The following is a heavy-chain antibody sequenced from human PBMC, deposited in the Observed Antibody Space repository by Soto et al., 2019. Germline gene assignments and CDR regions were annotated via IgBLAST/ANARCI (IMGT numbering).Heavy chain of an antibody. CDR2: IFTRDSET. J-gene: IGHJ5*02. Sequence: EQLEQSGAEVKKPGESLKITCKGPGHLFNNHWIGWVRQTPGKGLEWMGLIFTRDSETKTSSSFQGHVSFSVDNSINTVYLQWTSLKTTDTGIYFCARGYFDSGHGYDLWGQGTLVTVSS. D-gene: IGHD3-10*01. CDR1: GHLFNNHW. V-gene: IGHV5-51*01. CDR3: ARGYFDSGHGYDL.